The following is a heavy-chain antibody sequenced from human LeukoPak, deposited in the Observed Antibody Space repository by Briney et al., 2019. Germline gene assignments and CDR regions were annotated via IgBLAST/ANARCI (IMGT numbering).Heavy chain of an antibody. J-gene: IGHJ6*03. CDR1: GFTVSSNY. Sequence: GGSLRLSCAASGFTVSSNYMSWVRQAPGKGLEWVSVIYSGGNTNYAASVKGRFNISRDNSQNPLYLQMKSLRAEDTAVYYCAKDYYYYMDVWGKGTTVTVSS. CDR3: AKDYYYYMDV. CDR2: IYSGGNT. V-gene: IGHV3-66*01.